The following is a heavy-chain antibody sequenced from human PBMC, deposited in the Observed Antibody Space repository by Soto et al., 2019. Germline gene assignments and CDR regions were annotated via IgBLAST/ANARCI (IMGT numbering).Heavy chain of an antibody. Sequence: QVQLVESGGGVVQPGRSLRLSCAASGFTFSSYGMHWVRQAPGKGLEWMAVIWYDGSNKYYADSVKGRFTISRDNSKNTLYLQMNSLRAEDTAVYYCAREDYYYYYMDVWGKGTTVTVSS. CDR1: GFTFSSYG. J-gene: IGHJ6*03. CDR2: IWYDGSNK. CDR3: AREDYYYYYMDV. V-gene: IGHV3-33*01.